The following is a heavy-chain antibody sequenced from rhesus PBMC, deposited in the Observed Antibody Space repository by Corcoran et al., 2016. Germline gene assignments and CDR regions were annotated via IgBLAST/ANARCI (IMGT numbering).Heavy chain of an antibody. Sequence: QVQLQESGPGLVKPLETLSLTCAVPGGFIRSNERGWTRPAPGKGLEWIGYIYGSGSSTNSNPSLKSRVTLSVDTSKNQLSLKLSSVTAADTAVYYCARHERIAGTMFRFDVWGPGVLVTVSS. J-gene: IGHJ5-1*01. V-gene: IGHV4S11*01. CDR2: IYGSGSST. CDR1: GGFIRSNE. CDR3: ARHERIAGTMFRFDV. D-gene: IGHD1-1-1*01.